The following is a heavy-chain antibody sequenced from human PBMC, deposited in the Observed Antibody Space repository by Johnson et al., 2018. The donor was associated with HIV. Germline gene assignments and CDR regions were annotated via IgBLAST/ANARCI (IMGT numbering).Heavy chain of an antibody. CDR3: ARERSLVRGVMPGAFDI. CDR1: GFTFSSYW. D-gene: IGHD3-10*01. Sequence: VQLVESGGGLVQPGGSLRLSCAASGFTFSSYWMSWVRQAPGKGLEWVANIKHDGSEKYYVDSVKGRFTISRDNAKNSLYLQMNSLRAEDTALYYCARERSLVRGVMPGAFDIWGQGTMVTVSS. J-gene: IGHJ3*02. V-gene: IGHV3-7*05. CDR2: IKHDGSEK.